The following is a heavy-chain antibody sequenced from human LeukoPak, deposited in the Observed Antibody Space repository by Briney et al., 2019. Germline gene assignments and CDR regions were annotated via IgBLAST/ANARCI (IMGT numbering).Heavy chain of an antibody. D-gene: IGHD3-22*01. Sequence: ASVKVSCKASGFSFTSFGFSWVRQAPGQGLEWMGWISANNGNTIYAQILQGRVTMTTDTSTTTVYMELRSLRSDDMAVYFCARDLLPMIPTFCGNYWGQGTPVTVSS. V-gene: IGHV1-18*03. CDR2: ISANNGNT. J-gene: IGHJ4*02. CDR3: ARDLLPMIPTFCGNY. CDR1: GFSFTSFG.